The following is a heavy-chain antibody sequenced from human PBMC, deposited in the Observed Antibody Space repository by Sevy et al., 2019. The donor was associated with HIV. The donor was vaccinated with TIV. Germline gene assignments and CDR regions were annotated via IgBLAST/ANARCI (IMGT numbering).Heavy chain of an antibody. CDR3: VRGPPDGSYDYFDY. J-gene: IGHJ4*02. D-gene: IGHD1-26*01. CDR1: GFTFITYN. V-gene: IGHV3-21*06. Sequence: GGSLRLSCAASGFTFITYNMNWVRQAPGKGLEWVSSISGSSKYIYYAESLKGRFIVSRDNAKDTLYLQMNSLRADDTALYYCVRGPPDGSYDYFDYWGQGTLVTVSS. CDR2: ISGSSKYI.